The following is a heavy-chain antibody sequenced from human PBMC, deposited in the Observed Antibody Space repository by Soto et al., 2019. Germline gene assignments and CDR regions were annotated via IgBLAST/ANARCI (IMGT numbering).Heavy chain of an antibody. J-gene: IGHJ4*02. CDR2: ISSTTNYI. V-gene: IGHV3-21*06. CDR3: ARESEDLTSNFDY. Sequence: PGGSLRLSCAASGFSFGIYTMNWVRQAPGKGLEWVSSISSTTNYIYYGDSMKGRFTISRDNAKNSLYLEMNSLRAEDTAVYYCARESEDLTSNFDYWGQGTLVTVSS. CDR1: GFSFGIYT.